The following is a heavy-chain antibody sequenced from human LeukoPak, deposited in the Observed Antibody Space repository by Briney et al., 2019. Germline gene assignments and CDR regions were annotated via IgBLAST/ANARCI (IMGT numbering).Heavy chain of an antibody. V-gene: IGHV3-21*01. CDR2: ISSSSSYI. J-gene: IGHJ4*02. CDR3: ARDRATGEIDY. Sequence: GGSLRLSCAASGFTFSSYWMSWVRQAPGKGLEWVSSISSSSSYIYYADSVKGRFTISRDNAKNSLYLQMNSLRAEDTAVYYCARDRATGEIDYWGQGTLVTVSS. CDR1: GFTFSSYW. D-gene: IGHD7-27*01.